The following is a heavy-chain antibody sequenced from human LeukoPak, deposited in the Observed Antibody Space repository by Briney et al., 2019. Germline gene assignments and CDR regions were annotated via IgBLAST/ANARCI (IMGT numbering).Heavy chain of an antibody. CDR1: GGSIRSGSYY. Sequence: SQTLSLTCTVSGGSIRSGSYYWSWIRQPAGNGLEWIGRIYTSGSTNYNPSLKSRVTISVDTSKNQFSLKLSSVTAADTAMYYCARDGGPRSSGYYFDAFDIWGQGTMVTVSS. V-gene: IGHV4-61*02. CDR2: IYTSGST. J-gene: IGHJ3*02. D-gene: IGHD3-22*01. CDR3: ARDGGPRSSGYYFDAFDI.